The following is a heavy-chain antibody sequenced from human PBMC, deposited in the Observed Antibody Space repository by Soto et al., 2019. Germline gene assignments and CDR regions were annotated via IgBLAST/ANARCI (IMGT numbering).Heavy chain of an antibody. Sequence: EVQLVESGGGLVQPGESLRLSCAASGFTVSGYYMNWVRRAPGKGLEWFSILYSGGRTYYADTVKGRFTISRDNSKNTLFLQVDGLRAEEPAVYYCARGLNGDRSDFWGQGTLVTVSS. D-gene: IGHD4-17*01. J-gene: IGHJ4*02. CDR3: ARGLNGDRSDF. CDR1: GFTVSGYY. CDR2: LYSGGRT. V-gene: IGHV3-66*01.